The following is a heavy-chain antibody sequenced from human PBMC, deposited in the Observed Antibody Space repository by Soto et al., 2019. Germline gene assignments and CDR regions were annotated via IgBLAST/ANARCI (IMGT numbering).Heavy chain of an antibody. V-gene: IGHV3-21*01. J-gene: IGHJ4*02. CDR3: ARAKTSGWSYFDY. D-gene: IGHD6-19*01. Sequence: SGGSLRLSCAASGFPFSSYTLNWVRQAPGKGLEWVSSISSSSSYIYYADSMKGRFTISRDNTKNSLYLQINSLRAEDTAVYYCARAKTSGWSYFDYWGQGTLVTVSS. CDR2: ISSSSSYI. CDR1: GFPFSSYT.